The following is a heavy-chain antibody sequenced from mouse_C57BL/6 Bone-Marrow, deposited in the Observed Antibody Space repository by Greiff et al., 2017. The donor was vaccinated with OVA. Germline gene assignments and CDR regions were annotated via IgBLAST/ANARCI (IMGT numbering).Heavy chain of an antibody. J-gene: IGHJ2*01. CDR3: TTRILDSFDY. V-gene: IGHV14-1*01. CDR2: IDPEDGDT. Sequence: EVQLQQSGAELVRPGASVKLSCTASGFNIKDYYMHWVKQRPEQGLEWIGRIDPEDGDTEYAPKFQGQATMTADTSSNTAYLLLSSLTSEDTAVYYCTTRILDSFDYWGQGTTRTVSS. CDR1: GFNIKDYY.